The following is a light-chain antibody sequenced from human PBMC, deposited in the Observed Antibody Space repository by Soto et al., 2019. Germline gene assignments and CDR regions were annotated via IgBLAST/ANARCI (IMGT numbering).Light chain of an antibody. CDR1: SSNIGAGFD. CDR3: QSYDRSLGGYV. CDR2: GNI. Sequence: VLTQPPSMSGAPGQRVTISCTGSSSNIGAGFDVHWYHPLPGTAPKLLIFGNINRPSGVPDRFSGSKSGTSASLAIAGLQAEDEADYYCQSYDRSLGGYVFGTGTNVTVL. J-gene: IGLJ1*01. V-gene: IGLV1-40*01.